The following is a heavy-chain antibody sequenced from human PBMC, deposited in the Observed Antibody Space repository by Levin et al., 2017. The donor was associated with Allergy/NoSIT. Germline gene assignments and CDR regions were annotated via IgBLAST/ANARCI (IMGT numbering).Heavy chain of an antibody. D-gene: IGHD3-9*01. CDR1: GGSTRLGGYY. V-gene: IGHV4-31*03. Sequence: LRLSCSVSGGSTRLGGYYWGWIRQHPVKGLERLGYIYYSGETFYNPSVESRLVISHDTSENQFSLKLTSLTAADTAVYYCVRAQTGYVSPFDFWGPGTLVTVSS. J-gene: IGHJ4*02. CDR3: VRAQTGYVSPFDF. CDR2: IYYSGET.